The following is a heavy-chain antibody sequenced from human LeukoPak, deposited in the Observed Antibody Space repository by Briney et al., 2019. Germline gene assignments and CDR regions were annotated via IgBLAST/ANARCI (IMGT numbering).Heavy chain of an antibody. CDR3: AKRSYGSD. J-gene: IGHJ4*02. CDR1: GLTFSIYA. V-gene: IGHV3-30*18. D-gene: IGHD5-18*01. Sequence: GGSLRLSCAVSGLTFSIYAMSWVRQAPGKGLEWVAVISYDGSNKYYADSVKGRFTISRDNSKNTLYLQMNSLRAEDTAVYYCAKRSYGSDWGQGTLVTVSS. CDR2: ISYDGSNK.